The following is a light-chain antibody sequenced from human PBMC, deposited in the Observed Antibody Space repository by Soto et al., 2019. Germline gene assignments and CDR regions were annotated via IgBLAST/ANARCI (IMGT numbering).Light chain of an antibody. J-gene: IGKJ4*01. CDR3: LQDYNFPLT. CDR2: AAS. V-gene: IGKV1-6*01. Sequence: AIQMTQSPSSVSASLGYRVTITCRASQDIGNDLAWYQQRPGQAPKLLIYAASSLQSGLPSRFSGGGSGTDFTLTINNLQPGDIATYYCLQDYNFPLTFGGGTKVEIK. CDR1: QDIGND.